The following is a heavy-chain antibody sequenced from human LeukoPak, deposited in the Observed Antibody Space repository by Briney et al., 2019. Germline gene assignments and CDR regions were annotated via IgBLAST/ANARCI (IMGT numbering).Heavy chain of an antibody. CDR3: ARVLEGRGYSSVYYYMDV. J-gene: IGHJ6*03. CDR1: GGSITSSSYY. D-gene: IGHD5-12*01. Sequence: YPSETLSLTCTVSGGSITSSSYYWGWIRQPPGKGLQWIGSFYYSGSTYYNPSLKSRVTISVDTSKNQFSLRLSSVTAADTAVYYCARVLEGRGYSSVYYYMDVWGKGTTVTVSS. CDR2: FYYSGST. V-gene: IGHV4-39*07.